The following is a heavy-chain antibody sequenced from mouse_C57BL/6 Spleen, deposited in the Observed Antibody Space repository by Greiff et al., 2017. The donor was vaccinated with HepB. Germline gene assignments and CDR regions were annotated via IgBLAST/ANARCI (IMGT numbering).Heavy chain of an antibody. CDR2: IDPSDSYT. Sequence: QVQLQQPGAELVMPGASVKLSCKASGYTFTSYWMHWVKQRPGQGLEWIGEIDPSDSYTNYNQKFKGKSTLTVDKSSSTAYMQLSSLTSEDSAVYYCASTGTRAYWGQGTLVTVSA. V-gene: IGHV1-69*01. CDR1: GYTFTSYW. CDR3: ASTGTRAY. J-gene: IGHJ3*01. D-gene: IGHD4-1*02.